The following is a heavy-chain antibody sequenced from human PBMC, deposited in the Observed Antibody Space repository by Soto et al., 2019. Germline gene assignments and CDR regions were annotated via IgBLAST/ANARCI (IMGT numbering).Heavy chain of an antibody. D-gene: IGHD5-18*01. Sequence: DTLSLTCADYGASCSVDNWTWIRQPPETGLEWIGEINHSGSTNYNPSLKSRVTISVDTSKNQFSLKLTSVTAADTAVYYCARVVRYSYGIVKLDYWGQGTLVTVS. J-gene: IGHJ4*02. CDR3: ARVVRYSYGIVKLDY. CDR2: INHSGST. CDR1: GASCSVDN. V-gene: IGHV4-34*01.